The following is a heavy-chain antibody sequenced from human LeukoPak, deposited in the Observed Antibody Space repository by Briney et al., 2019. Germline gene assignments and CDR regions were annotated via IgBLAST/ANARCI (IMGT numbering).Heavy chain of an antibody. CDR1: VYSFNANY. J-gene: IGHJ4*02. CDR2: IHGDNGAT. Sequence: TSVTVSCKTSVYSFNANYIHWVRQAPGPGLEWMGWIHGDNGATSYAQSFQGRLSLTRVTSMTTAYMYLRSLTSDDSAVYYCARDQRRQNYYETIGYMDYWGQGTLVTVTS. V-gene: IGHV1-2*02. D-gene: IGHD3-22*01. CDR3: ARDQRRQNYYETIGYMDY.